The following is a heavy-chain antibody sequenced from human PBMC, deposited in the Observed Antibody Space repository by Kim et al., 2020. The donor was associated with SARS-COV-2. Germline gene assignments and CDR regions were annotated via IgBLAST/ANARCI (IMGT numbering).Heavy chain of an antibody. CDR2: ISYDGSNK. V-gene: IGHV3-30*04. Sequence: GGSLRLSCAASGFTFSSYAMHWVRQAPGKGLEWVAVISYDGSNKYYADSVKGRFTISRDNSKNTLYLQMNSLRAEDTAVYYCARDFGPEYSYSSSWYAHHNYYYYGMDVWGQGTTVTVSS. CDR1: GFTFSSYA. CDR3: ARDFGPEYSYSSSWYAHHNYYYYGMDV. D-gene: IGHD6-13*01. J-gene: IGHJ6*02.